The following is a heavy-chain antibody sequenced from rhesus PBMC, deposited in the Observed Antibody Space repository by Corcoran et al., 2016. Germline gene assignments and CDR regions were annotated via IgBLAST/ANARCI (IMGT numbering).Heavy chain of an antibody. D-gene: IGHD3-34*01. CDR2: IIPLFGIT. J-gene: IGHJ3*01. CDR1: GFTFGSYA. V-gene: IGHV1-198*02. CDR3: ARGLGKSACDF. Sequence: QVQLVQSGAEVKKPGASVKVSCKASGFTFGSYAINWVRQAPGQGLEWMGVIIPLFGITNYAEKFQGRVTMTADTSTSTAYMELSSLRSEYTAVYYCARGLGKSACDFWGQGLRVTVSS.